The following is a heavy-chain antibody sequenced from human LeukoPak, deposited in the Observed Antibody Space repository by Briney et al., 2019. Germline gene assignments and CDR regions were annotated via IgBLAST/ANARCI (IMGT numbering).Heavy chain of an antibody. CDR2: IYYSGST. CDR1: GTSISSSPFY. D-gene: IGHD5-24*01. V-gene: IGHV4-39*01. J-gene: IGHJ1*01. Sequence: PSETMSLTCTVSGTSISSSPFYWGWIRQPPGRGLEWFGSIYYSGSTYYNPYLKSRVTMSVDTSKNQFSLKLISVTAADTAVYYCARPLEMSAYFPPWGQGTLGTVSS. CDR3: ARPLEMSAYFPP.